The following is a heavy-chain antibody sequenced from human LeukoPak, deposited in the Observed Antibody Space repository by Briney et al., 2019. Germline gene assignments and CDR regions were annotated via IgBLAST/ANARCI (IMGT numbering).Heavy chain of an antibody. CDR1: GGSFSGYY. D-gene: IGHD5-24*01. Sequence: KPSETLSLTCAVYGGSFSGYYWSWIRQPPGKGLEWIGEINHSGSTNYNPSLKSRVTISVDTSKNQFSLKLSSVTAADTAVYYCARGSRDGYNELHFDYWGQGTLVTVSS. J-gene: IGHJ4*02. V-gene: IGHV4-34*01. CDR2: INHSGST. CDR3: ARGSRDGYNELHFDY.